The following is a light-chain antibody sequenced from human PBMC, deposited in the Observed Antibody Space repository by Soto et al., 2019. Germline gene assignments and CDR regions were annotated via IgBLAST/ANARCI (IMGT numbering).Light chain of an antibody. Sequence: EAVLIQSPGTLSLSPGERATLSCRASHSVGSNYLAWYQQKPGQAPRLLIYDASSRATGVPDRFSGSGSGTDFTLTISRLEPEDFAVYYCQQYGASRAFGQGTKVDIK. CDR2: DAS. CDR3: QQYGASRA. CDR1: HSVGSNY. V-gene: IGKV3-20*01. J-gene: IGKJ1*01.